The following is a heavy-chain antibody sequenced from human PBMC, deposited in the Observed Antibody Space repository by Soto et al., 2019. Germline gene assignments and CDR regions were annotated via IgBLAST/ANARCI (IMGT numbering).Heavy chain of an antibody. J-gene: IGHJ6*02. CDR3: ARDPYNVLMVNAPNLYGMDV. CDR1: GYTFTTYD. D-gene: IGHD2-8*01. CDR2: ISTYNGNT. V-gene: IGHV1-18*01. Sequence: QVQLVQSGAEVKKPGASVKVSCKASGYTFTTYDISWVRQAPGQGLEWMGRISTYNGNTNYPQSLQGRLTMTTDTTKTTAYMELRSLRSDDTAVYYCARDPYNVLMVNAPNLYGMDVWGQGTTVTVSS.